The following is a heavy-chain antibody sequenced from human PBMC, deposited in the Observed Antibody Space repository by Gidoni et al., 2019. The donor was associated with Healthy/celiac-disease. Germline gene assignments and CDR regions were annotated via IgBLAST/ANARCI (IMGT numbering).Heavy chain of an antibody. D-gene: IGHD5-18*01. V-gene: IGHV3-30*04. CDR3: ARDHGYSYGYDYYYYGMDV. J-gene: IGHJ6*02. CDR1: GITSSSSA. Sequence: QVQLVESGGGVVQPGRYLRPSRAASGITSSSSAMHWVRQAPGKGLECVAVVSYDGSNKYYADSVKGRFTISRDNSKNTLYLQMNSLRAEDTAVYYCARDHGYSYGYDYYYYGMDVWGQGTTVTVSS. CDR2: VSYDGSNK.